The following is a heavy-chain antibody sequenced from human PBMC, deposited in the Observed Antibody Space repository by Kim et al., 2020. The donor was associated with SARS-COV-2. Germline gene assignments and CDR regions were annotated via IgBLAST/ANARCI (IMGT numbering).Heavy chain of an antibody. CDR3: ARDAGGGYYYYGMDV. D-gene: IGHD1-26*01. Sequence: GGSLRLSCAASGFTVSSNYMSWVRQAPGKGLEWVSVIYSGGSTYYADSVKGRFTISRDNSKNTLYLQMNSLRAEDTAVYYCARDAGGGYYYYGMDVWGQGTTVTVSS. CDR1: GFTVSSNY. V-gene: IGHV3-66*02. CDR2: IYSGGST. J-gene: IGHJ6*02.